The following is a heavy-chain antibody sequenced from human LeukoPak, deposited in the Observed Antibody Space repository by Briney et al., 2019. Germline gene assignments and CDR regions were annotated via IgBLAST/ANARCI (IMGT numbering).Heavy chain of an antibody. CDR1: GYTFTGYY. Sequence: ASVKVSCKASGYTFTGYYMHWVRQAPGQGLEWMGWINPNSGGTNYAQKFRGRVTMTRDTSISTAYMELSRLRSDDTAVYYCAIIAAAGPYYIDYWGQGTLVTVSS. CDR2: INPNSGGT. CDR3: AIIAAAGPYYIDY. V-gene: IGHV1-2*02. D-gene: IGHD6-13*01. J-gene: IGHJ4*02.